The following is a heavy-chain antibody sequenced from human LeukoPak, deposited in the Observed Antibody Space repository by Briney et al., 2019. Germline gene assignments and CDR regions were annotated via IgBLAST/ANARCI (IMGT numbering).Heavy chain of an antibody. Sequence: ASVKVPCKASGYTFTSYGISWVRQAPGQGLEWMGWISAYNGNTNYAQKLQGRVTMTTDTSTSTAYMELRSLRSDDTAVYYCARLGHTMNYYDSSGYYPLDCWGQGTLVTVSS. V-gene: IGHV1-18*01. CDR3: ARLGHTMNYYDSSGYYPLDC. D-gene: IGHD3-22*01. J-gene: IGHJ4*02. CDR1: GYTFTSYG. CDR2: ISAYNGNT.